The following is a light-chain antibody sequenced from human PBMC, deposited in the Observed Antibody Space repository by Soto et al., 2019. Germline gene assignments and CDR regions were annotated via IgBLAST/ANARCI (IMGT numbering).Light chain of an antibody. CDR3: QTWGTDIHVV. V-gene: IGLV4-69*01. J-gene: IGLJ2*01. CDR1: SGHSSYA. CDR2: LNSDGSH. Sequence: QPVLTQSPSASASLGASVKLTCTLSSGHSSYAIAWHQQQPEKGPRYLMKLNSDGSHSRGDGIPDRFSGSRSGAERYLTISSLQSEDEADYYCQTWGTDIHVVFGGGTKVTVL.